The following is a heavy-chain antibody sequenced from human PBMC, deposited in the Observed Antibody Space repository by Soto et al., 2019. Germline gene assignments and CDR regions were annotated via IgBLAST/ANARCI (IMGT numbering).Heavy chain of an antibody. Sequence: SETLSLTCTVSGGSVSSGSYYWSWIRQPPGKGLEWIGYIYYSGSTNYNPSLKSRVTISVDTSKNQFSLKLSSVTAADTAVYYCTRAKGGGSNCWFDPWGQGTLVTLSS. CDR2: IYYSGST. CDR1: GGSVSSGSYY. D-gene: IGHD2-15*01. V-gene: IGHV4-61*01. CDR3: TRAKGGGSNCWFDP. J-gene: IGHJ5*02.